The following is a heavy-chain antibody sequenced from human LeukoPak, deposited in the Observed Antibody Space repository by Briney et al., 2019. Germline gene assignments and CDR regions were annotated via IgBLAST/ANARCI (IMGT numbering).Heavy chain of an antibody. V-gene: IGHV4-34*01. J-gene: IGHJ3*02. D-gene: IGHD3-9*01. Sequence: PSETLSLTCAVYGGSFSGYYWSWIRQPPGKGLEWIGEINHSGSTNYNPSLKSRVTISVDTSKNQFSLKLSSVTAADTAVYYCARGLSGQYYDILTGYYLAGYAFDIWGQGTMVTVSS. CDR3: ARGLSGQYYDILTGYYLAGYAFDI. CDR1: GGSFSGYY. CDR2: INHSGST.